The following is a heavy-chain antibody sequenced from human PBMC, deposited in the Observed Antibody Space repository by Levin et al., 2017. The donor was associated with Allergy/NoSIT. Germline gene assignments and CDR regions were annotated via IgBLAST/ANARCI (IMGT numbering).Heavy chain of an antibody. CDR1: GYSFSDYY. CDR2: INPNSGGT. J-gene: IGHJ4*02. CDR3: ARDKSYRDTGGSYDC. V-gene: IGHV1-2*02. D-gene: IGHD2-8*02. Sequence: GESLKISCKASGYSFSDYYIHWVRQAPGQGLEWMGRINPNSGGTNYAQTFQGRVTMTRDTSTCSAYMELSRLTSDDTAVYYCARDKSYRDTGGSYDCWGQGTLVTVSS.